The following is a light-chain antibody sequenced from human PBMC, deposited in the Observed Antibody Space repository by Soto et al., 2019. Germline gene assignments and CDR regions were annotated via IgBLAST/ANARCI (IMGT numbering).Light chain of an antibody. Sequence: IVLTQSPATLPLSPGERATLSSRARQRVSSSLAWYQQKPGQAPRLLIYGAFNRATGVPARFSGSGSGTDFTRSIGSLEPEDFAVYYCQQRSTWPRLTFGGGTKLEI. CDR1: QRVSSS. V-gene: IGKV3-11*01. CDR2: GAF. CDR3: QQRSTWPRLT. J-gene: IGKJ4*01.